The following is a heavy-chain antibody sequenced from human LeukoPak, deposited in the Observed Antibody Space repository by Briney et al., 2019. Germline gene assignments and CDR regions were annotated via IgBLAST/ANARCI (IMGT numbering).Heavy chain of an antibody. CDR2: INSDGSST. CDR3: AREWGSGWYRLFYYGMDV. D-gene: IGHD6-19*01. J-gene: IGHJ6*02. V-gene: IGHV3-74*01. Sequence: GGSLRLSCAASGFTFNSYWMHWVRQAPGKGLVWVSRINSDGSSTSYADSVKGRFTISRDNAKNTLYLQMNSLRAEDTAVYYCAREWGSGWYRLFYYGMDVWGQGTTVTVSS. CDR1: GFTFNSYW.